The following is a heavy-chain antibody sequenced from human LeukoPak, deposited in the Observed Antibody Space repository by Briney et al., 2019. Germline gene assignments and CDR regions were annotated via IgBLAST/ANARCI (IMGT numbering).Heavy chain of an antibody. CDR1: GGSFSGYY. D-gene: IGHD3-10*01. J-gene: IGHJ4*02. V-gene: IGHV4-34*01. Sequence: SETLSLTCAVYGGSFSGYYWSWIRQPPGKGLEWIGEINHSGSTNYNPSLKSRVTISVDTSKNQFSLKLSSVTAADTAAYYCARGARITMVRGVNDYWGQGTLVTVSS. CDR3: ARGARITMVRGVNDY. CDR2: INHSGST.